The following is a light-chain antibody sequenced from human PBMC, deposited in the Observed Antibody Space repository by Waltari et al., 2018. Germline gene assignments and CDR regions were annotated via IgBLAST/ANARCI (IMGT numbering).Light chain of an antibody. CDR3: QQYYTTPHT. V-gene: IGKV4-1*01. CDR1: HNVLYRSNNKNY. J-gene: IGKJ2*01. Sequence: DNVIAQSPESLAWSLGSRAPITSKYKHNVLYRSNNKNYLAWYQHKPGQPPKLLIYWTSTRESGVPDRFSGSGSGTDFTLTISSLQAEDVAVYYCQQYYTTPHTFGQGTKLEIK. CDR2: WTS.